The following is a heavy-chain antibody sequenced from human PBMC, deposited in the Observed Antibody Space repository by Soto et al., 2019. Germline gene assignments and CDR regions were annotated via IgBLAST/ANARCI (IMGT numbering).Heavy chain of an antibody. D-gene: IGHD2-15*01. Sequence: QVQLVESGGGVVQPGRSLRLSCAASGFTFSSYGMHWVRQAPGKGLEWVAVIWYDGSNKYYTDSVKGRFTISRDNSKNPLYLQMNSLRAEDTAVYYCARDLQMGCSGGSCPPGYWGEGTLVTVSS. CDR1: GFTFSSYG. V-gene: IGHV3-33*01. CDR3: ARDLQMGCSGGSCPPGY. CDR2: IWYDGSNK. J-gene: IGHJ4*02.